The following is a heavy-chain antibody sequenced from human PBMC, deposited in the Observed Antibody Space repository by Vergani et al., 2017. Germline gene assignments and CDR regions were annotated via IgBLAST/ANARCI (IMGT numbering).Heavy chain of an antibody. Sequence: EVQLLESGGGLVQPGGSLRLSCAASGFTFSSYAMSWVRQAPGKGLEWVSAISGSGGSTYYADSVKGRFTISRDNSKNTLYLQMNSLRAEDTAVYYCAKPFTCYAGNSDQRFLEWLLDAFDIWGQGTMVTVSS. J-gene: IGHJ3*02. CDR3: AKPFTCYAGNSDQRFLEWLLDAFDI. CDR1: GFTFSSYA. D-gene: IGHD3-3*01. CDR2: ISGSGGST. V-gene: IGHV3-23*01.